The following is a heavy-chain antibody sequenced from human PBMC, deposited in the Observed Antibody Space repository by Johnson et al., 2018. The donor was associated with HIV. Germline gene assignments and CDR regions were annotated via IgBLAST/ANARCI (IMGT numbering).Heavy chain of an antibody. CDR1: GVIFSDYY. CDR3: ALGGSWYAFDI. J-gene: IGHJ3*02. CDR2: ISSGGSTK. D-gene: IGHD2-15*01. V-gene: IGHV3-11*04. Sequence: QVQLVESGGGLVKPGGSLRLSCAVSGVIFSDYYMSWIRQAPGQGLEWISYISSGGSTKYYADSVKGRFTISRDNAKNSLYLQMNSLRAEDTAVYYCALGGSWYAFDIWGQGTMVTVSS.